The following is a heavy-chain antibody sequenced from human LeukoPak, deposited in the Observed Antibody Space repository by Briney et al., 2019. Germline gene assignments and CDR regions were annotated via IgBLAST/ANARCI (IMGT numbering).Heavy chain of an antibody. D-gene: IGHD1-26*01. CDR3: ARGKSYYV. J-gene: IGHJ4*02. V-gene: IGHV4-59*10. CDR2: IYTSGST. Sequence: SETLSLTCAVYGGSFSGYYWSWIRQPAGKGLEWIGRIYTSGSTNYNPSLKSRVTMSVDTSKNQFSLKLSSVTAADTAVYYCARGKSYYVWGQGTLVTVSS. CDR1: GGSFSGYY.